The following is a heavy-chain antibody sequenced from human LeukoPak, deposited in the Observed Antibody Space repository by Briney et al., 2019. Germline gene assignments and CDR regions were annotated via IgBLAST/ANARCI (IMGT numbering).Heavy chain of an antibody. CDR2: MNPNSGNT. V-gene: IGHV1-8*01. J-gene: IGHJ4*02. CDR1: GYTFTSYD. D-gene: IGHD3-22*01. Sequence: GASVKVSCKASGYTFTSYDINWVRQATGQGLEWMGWMNPNSGNTGYAQKLQGRVTMTTDTSTSTAYMELRSLRSDDTAVYYCAILRSSGYYYFDYWGQGTLVTVSS. CDR3: AILRSSGYYYFDY.